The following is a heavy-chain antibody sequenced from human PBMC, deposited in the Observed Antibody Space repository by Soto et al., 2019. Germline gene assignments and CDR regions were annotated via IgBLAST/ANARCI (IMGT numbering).Heavy chain of an antibody. D-gene: IGHD3-16*02. CDR1: GFTIRSYQ. CDR3: ARDNYDYVWGSYRYTEY. V-gene: IGHV3-48*03. CDR2: ISGRXSTI. Sequence: GGSPKLVCAASGFTIRSYQMNWVRRAPGNGLEWVSYISGRXSTIDYSNSVKGRFTISRDNAKNSLYLQMNSLRAEDTAVHYCARDNYDYVWGSYRYTEYWRQGTLVTSPQ. J-gene: IGHJ4*02.